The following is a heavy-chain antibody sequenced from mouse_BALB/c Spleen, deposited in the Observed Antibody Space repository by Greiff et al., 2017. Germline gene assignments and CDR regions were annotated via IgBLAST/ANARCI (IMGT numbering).Heavy chain of an antibody. V-gene: IGHV1-12*01. CDR3: AREGVSWFAY. CDR2: IYPGNGDT. Sequence: QVQLQQPGAELVKPGASVKMSCKASGYTFTSYNMHWVKQTPGQGLEWIGAIYPGNGDTSYNQKFKGKATLTADKSSSTAYMQLSSLTSEDSAVYYCAREGVSWFAYWGQGTLVTVSA. J-gene: IGHJ3*01. CDR1: GYTFTSYN.